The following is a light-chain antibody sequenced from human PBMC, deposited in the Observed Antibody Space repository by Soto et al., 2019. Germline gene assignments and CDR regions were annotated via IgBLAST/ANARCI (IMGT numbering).Light chain of an antibody. CDR2: KNN. CDR1: SSNIGSCH. V-gene: IGLV1-47*01. Sequence: QSVLTQPPSASGTPGQRVTISCSGSSSNIGSCHVYWYQQLPGTAPKLLIYKNNQRPSGVPDRFSGSKSGTSASLAISGLRSEDEADYYCAAWDDSLSGRLFGTGTKLTVL. J-gene: IGLJ1*01. CDR3: AAWDDSLSGRL.